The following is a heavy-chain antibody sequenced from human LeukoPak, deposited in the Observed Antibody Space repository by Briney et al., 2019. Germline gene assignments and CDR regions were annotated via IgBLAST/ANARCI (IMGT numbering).Heavy chain of an antibody. CDR3: ARWGPTVTTD. CDR1: GGSISSNNYY. CDR2: THYSGST. D-gene: IGHD4-11*01. V-gene: IGHV4-39*01. J-gene: IGHJ4*02. Sequence: PSETLSLTCTLSGGSISSNNYYWGWTRQPPGKGLEWIGSTHYSGSTSYNPSLKSRLSISVDTSKDQFSLKLNSVTAADTALYYCARWGPTVTTDWGQGILVIVSS.